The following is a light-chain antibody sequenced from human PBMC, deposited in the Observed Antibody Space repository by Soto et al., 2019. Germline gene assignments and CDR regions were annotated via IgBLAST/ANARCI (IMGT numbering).Light chain of an antibody. CDR2: DVS. CDR1: NSDVGIYNY. J-gene: IGLJ1*01. V-gene: IGLV2-14*03. CDR3: CSYTSSSTYV. Sequence: QSALTQPASVSGSPGQSITISCTGTNSDVGIYNYVSWYQQHPGKAPKLMIYDVSNRPSGVSNRFSGSKSGNTASLTISGLQAEDEADYYCCSYTSSSTYVLGTGTKLTVL.